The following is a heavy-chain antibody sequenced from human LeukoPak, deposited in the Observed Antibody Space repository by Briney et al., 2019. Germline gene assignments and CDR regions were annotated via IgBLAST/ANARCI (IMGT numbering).Heavy chain of an antibody. J-gene: IGHJ6*02. CDR1: GFTFSSYW. CDR2: INSDGSST. Sequence: PGGSLRLSCVASGFTFSSYWMHWVRQAPGKGLVWVSRINSDGSSTSYADSVTGRFTISRDNAKNTLYLQMNSLRAEDTAVYYCAREPTTIFGVVDRYGMDVWGQGTSVTVSS. CDR3: AREPTTIFGVVDRYGMDV. D-gene: IGHD3-3*01. V-gene: IGHV3-74*01.